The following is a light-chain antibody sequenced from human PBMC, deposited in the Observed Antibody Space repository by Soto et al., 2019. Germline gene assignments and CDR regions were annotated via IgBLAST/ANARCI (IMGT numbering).Light chain of an antibody. CDR1: SSNVGSYKL. Sequence: QPASVSGSPGQSITISCTGTSSNVGSYKLVSWYQQHPGKAPKLMIFEVNKRPSGVSNRFSGSKSGNTASLTISGLKVGDEADYYCCSSGGSPTYVFGTGTKVTVL. CDR2: EVN. J-gene: IGLJ1*01. CDR3: CSSGGSPTYV. V-gene: IGLV2-23*02.